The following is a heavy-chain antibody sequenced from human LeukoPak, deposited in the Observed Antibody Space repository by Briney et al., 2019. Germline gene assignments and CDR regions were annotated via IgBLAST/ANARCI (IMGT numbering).Heavy chain of an antibody. V-gene: IGHV3-23*01. CDR3: AKAPVTTCSGAYCYPFDY. Sequence: RGSLRLSCAASGFTLSSYAMSWVRQGPGKGLEWVSAISVSGNTYHADSVKGRFTISRDSSKNTLYLQMNSLRAGDAAVYYCAKAPVTTCSGAYCYPFDYWSQGTLATVSS. CDR2: ISVSGNT. J-gene: IGHJ4*02. D-gene: IGHD2-15*01. CDR1: GFTLSSYA.